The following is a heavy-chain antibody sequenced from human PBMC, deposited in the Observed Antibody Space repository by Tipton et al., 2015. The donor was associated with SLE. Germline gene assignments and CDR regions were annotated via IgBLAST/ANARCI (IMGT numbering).Heavy chain of an antibody. V-gene: IGHV4-39*07. Sequence: TLSLTCTASGDSISSSNYYWGWIRQPPGKGLEWIANSYYSGSPYYNPSLKSRATISVNTSKNQFSKRLTSLTAAHTAVYFCARGLHYRRSGNPVFPFVSWCQGNLVTVSS. J-gene: IGHJ4*02. CDR1: GDSISSSNYY. CDR3: ARGLHYRRSGNPVFPFVS. D-gene: IGHD2-15*01. CDR2: SYYSGSP.